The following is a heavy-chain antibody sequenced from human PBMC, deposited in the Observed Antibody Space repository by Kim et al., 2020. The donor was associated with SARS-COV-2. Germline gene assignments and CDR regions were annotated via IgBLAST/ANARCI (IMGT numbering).Heavy chain of an antibody. V-gene: IGHV3-7*01. CDR3: TRVVRFFGGYYLDV. CDR1: GFTFSHYW. Sequence: GGSLRLSCAASGFTFSHYWMSWVRQAPGKGLEWVAYIKQDGSEAYYVDSVKGRFTMSRDNAKNSVVLQMNSLRAEDTAVYYCTRVVRFFGGYYLDVWGK. J-gene: IGHJ6*03. D-gene: IGHD3-3*01. CDR2: IKQDGSEA.